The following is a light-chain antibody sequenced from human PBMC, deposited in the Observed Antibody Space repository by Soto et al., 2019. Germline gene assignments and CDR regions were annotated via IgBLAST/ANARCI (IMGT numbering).Light chain of an antibody. CDR3: QQYNKWPLIT. CDR2: EAS. CDR1: HDISTF. Sequence: DIMLNMSPSVVSATIRDRVTITCLASHDISTFLALYQQKPGKAPKLLIYEASTLQSGVPSRFSGSGSGTEFTLTISGLQSEDFAIYYCQQYNKWPLITFAQGTRLEIK. J-gene: IGKJ5*01. V-gene: IGKV1-9*01.